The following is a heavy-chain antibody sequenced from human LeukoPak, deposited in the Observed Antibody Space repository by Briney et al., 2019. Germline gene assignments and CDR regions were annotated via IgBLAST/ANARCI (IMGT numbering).Heavy chain of an antibody. CDR1: GYTFTSYD. D-gene: IGHD3-10*01. Sequence: GASVKVSCKASGYTFTSYDINWVRQATGQGLEWMGWMNPNSGNTGYAQKFQGRVTMTRKTSISTAYMELSSLRSEDTAVYYCARGPPRYYYGSGSFYGMDVWGQGTTVTVSS. J-gene: IGHJ6*02. CDR2: MNPNSGNT. V-gene: IGHV1-8*01. CDR3: ARGPPRYYYGSGSFYGMDV.